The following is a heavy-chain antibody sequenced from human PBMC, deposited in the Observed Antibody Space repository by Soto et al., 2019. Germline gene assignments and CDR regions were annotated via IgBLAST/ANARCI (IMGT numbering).Heavy chain of an antibody. V-gene: IGHV4-59*08. CDR3: ARHLWSSSITPFDY. CDR2: IYYSGST. J-gene: IGHJ4*02. Sequence: SETLSLTCTVSGGSISSYYWSWIRQPPGKGLEWIGYIYYSGSTNYNPSLKSRVTISADTSKNQFSLKLSSVTAADTAVYYCARHLWSSSITPFDYWGQGTLVTVSS. CDR1: GGSISSYY. D-gene: IGHD2-21*01.